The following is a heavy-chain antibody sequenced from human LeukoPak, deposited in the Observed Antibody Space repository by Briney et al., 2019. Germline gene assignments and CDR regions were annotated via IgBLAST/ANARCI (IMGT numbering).Heavy chain of an antibody. CDR2: IYYSGST. CDR1: GGSISSYY. V-gene: IGHV4-59*01. D-gene: IGHD3-3*01. Sequence: SGTLSLTCTVSGGSISSYYWSWIRQPPGKGLEWIGYIYYSGSTNYNPSLKSRVTISVDTSKNQFSLKLSSVTAADTAVYYCARVRTIFGVVRGYYYMDVWGKGTTVTVSS. J-gene: IGHJ6*03. CDR3: ARVRTIFGVVRGYYYMDV.